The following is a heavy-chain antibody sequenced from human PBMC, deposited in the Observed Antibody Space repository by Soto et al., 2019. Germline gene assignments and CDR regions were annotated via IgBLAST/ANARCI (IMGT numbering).Heavy chain of an antibody. J-gene: IGHJ6*02. V-gene: IGHV1-18*01. D-gene: IGHD2-21*02. CDR3: ARWWGVVTVDPDYYYGMDV. Sequence: QVQLVQSGAEVKKPGASVKVSCKASGYTFTSYGISWVRQAPGQGLEWMGSISAYNGNTNYAQKLQGRVTMTTDTPTSTAYMELRSLRSDDTAVYYCARWWGVVTVDPDYYYGMDVWGQGTTVTVSS. CDR1: GYTFTSYG. CDR2: ISAYNGNT.